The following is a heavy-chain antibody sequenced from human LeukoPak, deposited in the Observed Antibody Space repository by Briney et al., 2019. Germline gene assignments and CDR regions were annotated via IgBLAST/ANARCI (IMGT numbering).Heavy chain of an antibody. V-gene: IGHV3-21*01. D-gene: IGHD1-1*01. CDR2: ISTSSSYI. CDR3: ARDRIGRTGTTSWFVWRVGAFDI. Sequence: PGGSLRLSCAASGFTYSTYSMNWVRQAPGKGLEWVSFISTSSSYIHYADSVKGRFTISRDNAKNSLYLQMNSLRAEDTAVYYCARDRIGRTGTTSWFVWRVGAFDIWGQGTMVTVSS. CDR1: GFTYSTYS. J-gene: IGHJ3*02.